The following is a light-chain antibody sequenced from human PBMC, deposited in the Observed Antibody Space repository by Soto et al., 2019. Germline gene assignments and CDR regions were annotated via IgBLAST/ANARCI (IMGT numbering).Light chain of an antibody. Sequence: QAVVTQPPSVSGAPGQRVTISCTGSSSNIGAGYDVHWYQQLPGTAPKLLIYGNSNRPSGVPDRFSGSKSGTSASLAITGLQAEDEADYYCQSYDSSPLWVFGGGTKVTVL. CDR3: QSYDSSPLWV. CDR1: SSNIGAGYD. V-gene: IGLV1-40*01. CDR2: GNS. J-gene: IGLJ3*02.